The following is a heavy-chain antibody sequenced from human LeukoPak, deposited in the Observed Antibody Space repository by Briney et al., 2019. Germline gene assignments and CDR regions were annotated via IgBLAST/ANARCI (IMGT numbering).Heavy chain of an antibody. D-gene: IGHD4/OR15-4a*01. J-gene: IGHJ4*02. CDR2: ISSNGGST. CDR1: GFTLSSYA. Sequence: PGGSLRLSCAASGFTLSSYAMHWVRQAPGKGLEYVSAISSNGGSTYYASSVKGRFTISRDNSKNTLYLQMGSLRAEDTAVYYCARRAGAYSRPYDYWGQGTLVTVSS. CDR3: ARRAGAYSRPYDY. V-gene: IGHV3-64*01.